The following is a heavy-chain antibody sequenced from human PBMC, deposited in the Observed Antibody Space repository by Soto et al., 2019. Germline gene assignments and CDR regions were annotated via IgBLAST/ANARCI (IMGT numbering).Heavy chain of an antibody. CDR1: GGSISSGDYY. D-gene: IGHD1-7*01. CDR2: IYYSGST. Sequence: SETLSLTCTVSGGSISSGDYYWSWIRQPPGKGLEWIGYIYYSGSTYYNPSLKSRVTISVDTSKNQFSLKLSSVTAADTAVYYCATSYKWNYLFDYWGQGTLGIVSS. J-gene: IGHJ4*02. CDR3: ATSYKWNYLFDY. V-gene: IGHV4-30-4*01.